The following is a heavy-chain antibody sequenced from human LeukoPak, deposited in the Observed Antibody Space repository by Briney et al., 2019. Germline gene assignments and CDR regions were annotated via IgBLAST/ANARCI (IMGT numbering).Heavy chain of an antibody. J-gene: IGHJ4*02. D-gene: IGHD4-17*01. Sequence: GGSLRLSCAASGFTFSSYSMNWVRQAPGKGLEWVAVISYDGSNKYYADSVKGRFTISRDNSKNTLYLQMNSLRAEDTAVYYCAKGPDGDHFDYWGQGTLVTVSS. CDR3: AKGPDGDHFDY. CDR2: ISYDGSNK. CDR1: GFTFSSYS. V-gene: IGHV3-30*18.